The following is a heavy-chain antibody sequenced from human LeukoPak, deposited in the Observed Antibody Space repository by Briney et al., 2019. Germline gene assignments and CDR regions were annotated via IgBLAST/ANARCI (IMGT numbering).Heavy chain of an antibody. D-gene: IGHD3-22*01. CDR3: ARGRIAKIVVVHSFHYGMDV. Sequence: SETLSLTCDVFGGSFTDYFWTWIRQSPGKGLEWIGEINDYTGNTNYNPSLNSRVSISLEKSKNQFSLELRSVTAADTAVYYCARGRIAKIVVVHSFHYGMDVWGQETTVTVSS. J-gene: IGHJ6*02. V-gene: IGHV4-34*01. CDR1: GGSFTDYF. CDR2: INDYTGNT.